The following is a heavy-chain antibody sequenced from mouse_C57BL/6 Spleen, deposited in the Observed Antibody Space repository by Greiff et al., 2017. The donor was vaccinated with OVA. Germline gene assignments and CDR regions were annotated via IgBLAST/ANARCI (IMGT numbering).Heavy chain of an antibody. CDR1: GYSFTGYY. CDR2: INPSTGGT. V-gene: IGHV1-42*01. Sequence: EVQLQQSGPELVKPGASVKISCKASGYSFTGYYMNWVKQSPEKSLEWIGEINPSTGGTTYNQKFKAKATLTVDKSSSTAYMQLKSLTSEDSAVYYCARGEDIYYGNYDAMDYWGQGTSVTVSS. CDR3: ARGEDIYYGNYDAMDY. J-gene: IGHJ4*01. D-gene: IGHD2-1*01.